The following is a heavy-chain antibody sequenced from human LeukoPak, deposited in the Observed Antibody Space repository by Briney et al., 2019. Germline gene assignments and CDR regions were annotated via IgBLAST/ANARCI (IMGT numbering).Heavy chain of an antibody. D-gene: IGHD3-10*01. V-gene: IGHV3-7*01. J-gene: IGHJ4*02. Sequence: GGSLRLSCAASGFTFSSYWMSWVRQAPGKGLEWVANIKRDGSEKYYVDSVKGRYTISRDNAKNSLYLQMNSLRAEDTAVYYCARVLWFGKAGDYWGQGTLVTVSS. CDR3: ARVLWFGKAGDY. CDR2: IKRDGSEK. CDR1: GFTFSSYW.